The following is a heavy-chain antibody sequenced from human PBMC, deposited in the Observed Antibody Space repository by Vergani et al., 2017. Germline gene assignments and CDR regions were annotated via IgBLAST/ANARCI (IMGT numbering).Heavy chain of an antibody. CDR2: LTGGGGST. D-gene: IGHD2-21*01. V-gene: IGHV3-23*01. Sequence: EVQLLESGGSLKQPGGSVRLSCAASGFTFSTYAMHWVRQAPGKGLEWVSALTGGGGSTYYADSFKGRFIISRDNSKNTLYLQMNSLRAEDTAVYYCARDFPPYCGGDCYSGNAFDIWGQGTMVTVSS. CDR3: ARDFPPYCGGDCYSGNAFDI. J-gene: IGHJ3*02. CDR1: GFTFSTYA.